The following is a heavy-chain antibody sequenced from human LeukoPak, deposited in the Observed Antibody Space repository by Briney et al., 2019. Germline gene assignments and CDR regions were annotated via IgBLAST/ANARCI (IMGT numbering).Heavy chain of an antibody. J-gene: IGHJ4*02. CDR3: ARRTYSSSYYYFDY. V-gene: IGHV4-39*01. CDR1: GDSISSSDYY. D-gene: IGHD3-22*01. Sequence: PSETLSLTCIVSGDSISSSDYYWGWIRQPPGKGLEWIGGIYYSGSTYYNPSLRSRVTISVDTSKNQFSLKLSSVTAADTAVYYCARRTYSSSYYYFDYWGQGTLVTVSS. CDR2: IYYSGST.